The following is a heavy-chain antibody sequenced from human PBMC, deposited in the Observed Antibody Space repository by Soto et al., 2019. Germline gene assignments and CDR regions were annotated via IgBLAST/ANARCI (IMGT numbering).Heavy chain of an antibody. J-gene: IGHJ5*02. Sequence: SETLSLTCAVYGGSFSGYYWSWIRQPPGKGLEWIGEINHSGSTNYNPSLKSRVTISVDTSKNQFSLKLSSVTAADTAVYYCARGYYDFWSGYPRNWFDPWGQGTLVTVSS. V-gene: IGHV4-34*01. CDR3: ARGYYDFWSGYPRNWFDP. CDR1: GGSFSGYY. CDR2: INHSGST. D-gene: IGHD3-3*01.